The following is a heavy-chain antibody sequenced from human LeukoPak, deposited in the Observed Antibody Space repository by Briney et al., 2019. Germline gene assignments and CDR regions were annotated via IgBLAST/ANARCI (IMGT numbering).Heavy chain of an antibody. Sequence: GESLKISCKASGYSFTSYWIVWVRRMPGKGLEWMGIIYPGDSDTRYSPSFQGQVTISADKSISTAFLQCSGLKASDTAIYYCARPTLTGYSSGFGYWGQGTLVTVSS. CDR1: GYSFTSYW. D-gene: IGHD6-19*01. CDR3: ARPTLTGYSSGFGY. J-gene: IGHJ4*02. CDR2: IYPGDSDT. V-gene: IGHV5-51*01.